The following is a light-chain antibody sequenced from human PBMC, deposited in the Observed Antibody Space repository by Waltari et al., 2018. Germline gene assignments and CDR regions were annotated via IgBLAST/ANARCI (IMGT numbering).Light chain of an antibody. CDR3: QSYDSNLSFRL. V-gene: IGLV1-40*01. CDR2: ENT. Sequence: QSLLTPPPSVSGAPGQRVTISCTGRSSYIRAYYLQWYQQLPGRAPKLLIYENTKRPSGVSLRFSGSQSGTSASLTIAGLQSEDEADYYCQSYDSNLSFRLFGGGTRLTVL. CDR1: SSYIRAYY. J-gene: IGLJ7*01.